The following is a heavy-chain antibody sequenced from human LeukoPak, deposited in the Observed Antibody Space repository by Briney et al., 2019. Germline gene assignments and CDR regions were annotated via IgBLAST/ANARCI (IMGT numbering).Heavy chain of an antibody. CDR2: IYHSGST. D-gene: IGHD6-19*01. CDR1: GYSISSGYY. J-gene: IGHJ4*02. V-gene: IGHV4-38-2*01. CDR3: ARVLAVAGVDY. Sequence: PSETLSLTCVVSGYSISSGYYWGWIRQPPGKGLEWIGIIYHSGSTYYNPSLKSRVTISVDTSKNQFSLKLSSVTAADTAVYYCARVLAVAGVDYWGQGTLVTVSS.